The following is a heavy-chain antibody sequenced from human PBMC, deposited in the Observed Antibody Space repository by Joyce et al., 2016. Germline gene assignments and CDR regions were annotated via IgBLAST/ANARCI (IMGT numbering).Heavy chain of an antibody. CDR3: ARNGAYSQDS. D-gene: IGHD5-12*01. Sequence: QVQLQESGPGLVKPSGTLSLTCAVSGGSISSANWWSWVCQPPGKGLEWIGEIYLGRSTTYNPSLKSRVTITVDKSKNQLSLKVNSVTAADTAVYYCARNGAYSQDSWGQGTLVTVSS. V-gene: IGHV4-4*02. CDR1: GGSISSANW. CDR2: IYLGRST. J-gene: IGHJ5*01.